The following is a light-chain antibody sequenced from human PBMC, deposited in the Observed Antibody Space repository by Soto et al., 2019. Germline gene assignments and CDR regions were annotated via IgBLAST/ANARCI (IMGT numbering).Light chain of an antibody. CDR3: CSYAGTATV. Sequence: QSALTQPASVSGSPGQSITISCTGTTSDVESYNLVSWFRQHPGEAPKLIVYEGTKRPSGVSNRFSGSKSGNPASLTISGLQAEDEATYYCCSYAGTATVFGTGTKLTVL. CDR2: EGT. CDR1: TSDVESYNL. J-gene: IGLJ1*01. V-gene: IGLV2-23*03.